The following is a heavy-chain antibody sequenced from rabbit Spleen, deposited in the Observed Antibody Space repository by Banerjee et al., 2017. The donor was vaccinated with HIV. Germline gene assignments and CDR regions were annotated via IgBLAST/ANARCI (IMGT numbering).Heavy chain of an antibody. CDR2: IYAGSSGNT. V-gene: IGHV1S40*01. J-gene: IGHJ6*01. D-gene: IGHD8-1*01. CDR3: ARDTGTSFSTYGMDL. Sequence: QSLEESAGGLVNPGGTLTLTCKASGFSFNSGYDMCWVRQAPGKGLEWIACIYAGSSGNTYSATWAKGRFTISKTSSTTVTLQMTSLTAADTATYFCARDTGTSFSTYGMDLWGPGPLVTVS. CDR1: GFSFNSGYD.